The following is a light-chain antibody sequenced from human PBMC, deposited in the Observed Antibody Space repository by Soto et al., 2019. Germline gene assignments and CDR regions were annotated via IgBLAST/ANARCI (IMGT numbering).Light chain of an antibody. CDR2: DAS. CDR3: QHRSDWPPRLT. Sequence: EIVLTQSPATLSLSPGERATLSCGASRSVSSYLAWYQQNPGQAPRLLLYDASYRATGITARFSGSGSGTDFTLTISSLEPEDFAVYYCQHRSDWPPRLTFGGGTKVAIK. CDR1: RSVSSY. J-gene: IGKJ4*01. V-gene: IGKV3-11*01.